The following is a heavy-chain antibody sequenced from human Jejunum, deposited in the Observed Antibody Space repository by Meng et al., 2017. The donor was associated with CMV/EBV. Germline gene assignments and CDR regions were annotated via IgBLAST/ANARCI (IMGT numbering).Heavy chain of an antibody. Sequence: FNSYAMTWVRQAPGKGLEWASVISRSGGDTNYADSVKGRFTISRDNSKNTLYLEMSSLRAEDTAIYYCAKESGQYQMLSYYGLDVWGQGTTVTVSS. CDR1: FNSYA. CDR3: AKESGQYQMLSYYGLDV. CDR2: ISRSGGDT. D-gene: IGHD2-2*01. V-gene: IGHV3-23*01. J-gene: IGHJ6*02.